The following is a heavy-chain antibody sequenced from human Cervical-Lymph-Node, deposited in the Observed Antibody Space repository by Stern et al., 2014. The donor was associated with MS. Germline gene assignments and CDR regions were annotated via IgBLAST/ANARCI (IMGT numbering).Heavy chain of an antibody. Sequence: EVQLVESGGGLVQPGTSLRLSCAASGFTFSTYWMAWVRQAPGKGLEWVANINQDGNEIYYVGSVKGRFTISRDNAMNSLFLQMDSLRVEDTAVYYCVRRGYGEYWGQGTLVTVSS. CDR1: GFTFSTYW. J-gene: IGHJ4*02. D-gene: IGHD2-15*01. CDR2: INQDGNEI. CDR3: VRRGYGEY. V-gene: IGHV3-7*01.